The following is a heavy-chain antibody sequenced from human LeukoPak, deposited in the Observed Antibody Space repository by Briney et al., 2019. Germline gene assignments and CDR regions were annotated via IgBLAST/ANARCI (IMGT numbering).Heavy chain of an antibody. CDR1: GFTFSSHC. J-gene: IGHJ5*01. CDR3: ARSIRGDSYMSVS. D-gene: IGHD3-10*01. V-gene: IGHV3-66*01. Sequence: GGSLRLSCAASGFTFSSHCMNWVRQAPGKGLEWVSVIYSDGSTYFADSVRGRFYVSRDTSKNTLFLQMNGLRAEDTAVYYCARSIRGDSYMSVSWGDGVLVTVSS. CDR2: IYSDGST.